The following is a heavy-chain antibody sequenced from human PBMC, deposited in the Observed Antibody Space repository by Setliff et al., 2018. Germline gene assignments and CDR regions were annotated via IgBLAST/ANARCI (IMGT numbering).Heavy chain of an antibody. D-gene: IGHD3-22*01. V-gene: IGHV4-4*02. CDR3: ARDPVYYYDSSGVNYFDY. J-gene: IGHJ4*02. CDR2: TYHSGST. Sequence: SETLSLTCAVSGGSISSSNWWSWVRQPPGKGLEWIGETYHSGSTNYNPSLKSRVTISVDKSKNQFSLKLSSVTAADTAVYYCARDPVYYYDSSGVNYFDYWGQGTLVTVSS. CDR1: GGSISSSNW.